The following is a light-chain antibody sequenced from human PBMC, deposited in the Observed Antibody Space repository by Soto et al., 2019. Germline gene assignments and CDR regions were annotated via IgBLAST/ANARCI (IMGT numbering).Light chain of an antibody. CDR2: GNN. CDR3: AAWDDSLNGYYV. J-gene: IGLJ1*01. V-gene: IGLV1-40*01. Sequence: QSVLTQPPSVSGAPGQRVTISCTGSNSNIGAGYDVHWYQQLPGTAPKLLIYGNNNRPSGVPDRFSGSKSGTSASLAISGLRAEDEADYYCAAWDDSLNGYYVFGTGTKLTVL. CDR1: NSNIGAGYD.